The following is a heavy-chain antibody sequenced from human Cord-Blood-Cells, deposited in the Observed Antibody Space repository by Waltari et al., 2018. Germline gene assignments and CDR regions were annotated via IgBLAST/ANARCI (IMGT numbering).Heavy chain of an antibody. CDR3: ARDFGWGSFWYFDL. J-gene: IGHJ2*01. V-gene: IGHV1-2*02. Sequence: QVPLVQSGAEVKKPGASVKVSCQPSGYTFTGYYMHWARQPPGQGLEWMGWINPNSGGTNYAQKFQGRVTMTRDTSISTAYMELSRLRSDDTAVYYCARDFGWGSFWYFDLWGRGTLVTVSS. D-gene: IGHD3-9*01. CDR2: INPNSGGT. CDR1: GYTFTGYY.